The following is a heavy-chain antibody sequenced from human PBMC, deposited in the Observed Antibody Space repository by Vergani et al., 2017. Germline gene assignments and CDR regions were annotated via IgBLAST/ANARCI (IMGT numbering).Heavy chain of an antibody. CDR3: AREMATVTYYYYMDV. CDR1: GFTFSSYW. V-gene: IGHV3-7*01. Sequence: EVQLVESGGGLVQPGGSLRLSCAASGFTFSSYWMSWVRQAPGKGLEWVANIKQDGSEKYYVDSVKGRFTISRDNAKNSLYLQMNSLRAEDTAVYYCAREMATVTYYYYMDVWGKGTTVTVSS. D-gene: IGHD4-17*01. CDR2: IKQDGSEK. J-gene: IGHJ6*03.